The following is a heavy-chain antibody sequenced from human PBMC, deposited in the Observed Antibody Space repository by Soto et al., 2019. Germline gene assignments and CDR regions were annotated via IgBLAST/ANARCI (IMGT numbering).Heavy chain of an antibody. D-gene: IGHD5-18*01. Sequence: EVQLVESGGGLVQPGRSLRLSCAASGFTFDDYAMHWVRQAPGKGLEWVSGISWNSGSIGYADSVKGRFTISRDNAKNSLYLQMNSLRAGDTAVYYCARAVHSYRYGMDVWGQGTTVTVSS. J-gene: IGHJ6*02. V-gene: IGHV3-9*01. CDR2: ISWNSGSI. CDR3: ARAVHSYRYGMDV. CDR1: GFTFDDYA.